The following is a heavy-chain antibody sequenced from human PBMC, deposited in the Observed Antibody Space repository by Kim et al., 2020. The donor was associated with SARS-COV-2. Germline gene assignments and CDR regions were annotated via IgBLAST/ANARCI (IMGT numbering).Heavy chain of an antibody. V-gene: IGHV3-9*01. CDR2: ISWNSGSI. Sequence: GGSLRLSCAASGFTFDDYAMHWVRQAPGKGLEWVSGISWNSGSIGYADSVKGRFTISRDNAKNSLYLQMNSLRAEDTALYYCAKDIIGQWLVGSIHYYYGMDVWGQGTTVTVSS. D-gene: IGHD6-19*01. CDR3: AKDIIGQWLVGSIHYYYGMDV. CDR1: GFTFDDYA. J-gene: IGHJ6*02.